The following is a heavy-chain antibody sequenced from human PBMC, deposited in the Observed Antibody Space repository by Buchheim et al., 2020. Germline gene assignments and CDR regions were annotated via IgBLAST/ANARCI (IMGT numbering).Heavy chain of an antibody. CDR3: ARDINGRADY. V-gene: IGHV4-30-4*01. Sequence: QVQLQESGPGLVKPSQTLSLTCTVSGGSISSDDYYWSWIRQPPGKGLEWIGYIYYSGSTYYNPSLKSRLTISLDTSRNQFSLKLSSVTAADTAVYYCARDINGRADYWGQGTL. J-gene: IGHJ4*02. CDR2: IYYSGST. D-gene: IGHD3-10*01. CDR1: GGSISSDDYY.